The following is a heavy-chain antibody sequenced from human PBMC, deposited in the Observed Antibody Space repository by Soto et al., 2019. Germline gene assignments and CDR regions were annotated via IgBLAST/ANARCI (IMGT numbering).Heavy chain of an antibody. CDR3: ARGYSYGSYWYFDL. J-gene: IGHJ2*01. V-gene: IGHV1-18*04. CDR1: GFTFTGFG. D-gene: IGHD5-18*01. Sequence: QLQLVQSGTEVKNPGASVKVSCKASGFTFTGFGITWVRQAPGQGLEWMGWITASNGNTNYAQNLQGRVTMTADTSTSTAYMELWRLRSDDTAVYYCARGYSYGSYWYFDLWGRGALVPVSS. CDR2: ITASNGNT.